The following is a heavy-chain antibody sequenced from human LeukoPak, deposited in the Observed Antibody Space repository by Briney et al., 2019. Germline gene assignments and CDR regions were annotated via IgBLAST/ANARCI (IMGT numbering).Heavy chain of an antibody. J-gene: IGHJ5*02. CDR3: ARQLAVAATRRRWFDP. CDR1: GFTFSSYS. V-gene: IGHV3-21*01. Sequence: GGSLRLSCAASGFTFSSYSMNWVRQAPGKGLEWVSSISSSSYIYYADSVKGRFTISRDNAKNSLYLQMNSLRAEDTAVYYCARQLAVAATRRRWFDPWGQGTLVTVSS. D-gene: IGHD6-19*01. CDR2: ISSSSYI.